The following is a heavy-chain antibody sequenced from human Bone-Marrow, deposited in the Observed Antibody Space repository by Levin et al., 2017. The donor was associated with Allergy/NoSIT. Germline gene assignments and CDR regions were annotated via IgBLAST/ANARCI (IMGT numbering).Heavy chain of an antibody. V-gene: IGHV1-69*13. D-gene: IGHD3/OR15-3a*01. Sequence: EASVKVSCKASGGSISSYSINWVRQAPGQGLEYMGGIIPIFGTPSYTQRFEGRITISADESTNTVYMELSGLRSNYTAVFYCARRETSGPYDFFDVWGPGTMVIVSS. CDR2: IIPIFGTP. J-gene: IGHJ3*01. CDR1: GGSISSYS. CDR3: ARRETSGPYDFFDV.